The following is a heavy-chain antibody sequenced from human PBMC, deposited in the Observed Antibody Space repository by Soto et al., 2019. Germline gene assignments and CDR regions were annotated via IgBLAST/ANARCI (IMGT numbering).Heavy chain of an antibody. CDR3: ARATVTTMSFPERAFDI. CDR1: GGSFSGYY. CDR2: INHSGST. Sequence: QVQLQQWGAGLLKPSETLSLTCAVYGGSFSGYYWSWIRQPPGKGLEWIGEINHSGSTNYNPSLKSRVTISVDTSKNQFSLKLSSVTAADTAVYYCARATVTTMSFPERAFDIWGQGTMVTVSS. V-gene: IGHV4-34*01. J-gene: IGHJ3*02. D-gene: IGHD4-17*01.